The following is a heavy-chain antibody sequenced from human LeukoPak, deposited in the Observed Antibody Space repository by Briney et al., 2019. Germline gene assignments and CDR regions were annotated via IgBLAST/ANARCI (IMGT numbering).Heavy chain of an antibody. Sequence: PSETLSLTCTVSGGSINSYVWSWIRQPPGKGLEWIGYIYYNGSANYNPSLKGRVTILLDTSRNQFSLRLSSVTAGDTAVYYCARGGGSGWRGPLGFWGQGTLVTVSS. CDR3: ARGGGSGWRGPLGF. CDR2: IYYNGSA. V-gene: IGHV4-59*01. D-gene: IGHD6-19*01. CDR1: GGSINSYV. J-gene: IGHJ4*02.